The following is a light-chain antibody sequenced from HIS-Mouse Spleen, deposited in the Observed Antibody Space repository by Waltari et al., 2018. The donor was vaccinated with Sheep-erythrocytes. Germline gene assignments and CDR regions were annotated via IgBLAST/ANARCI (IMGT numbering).Light chain of an antibody. V-gene: IGLV3-19*01. CDR1: SLRSYY. Sequence: SSELTQDPAVSVALGQTVRITCQGDSLRSYYASWYQQKPGQAPVLVIYGKNNRPSGIPDRFSGSSSGNTASLNITGAQAEDEADYYCNSRDSSGNHLEVFGGGTKLTVL. J-gene: IGLJ3*02. CDR2: GKN. CDR3: NSRDSSGNHLEV.